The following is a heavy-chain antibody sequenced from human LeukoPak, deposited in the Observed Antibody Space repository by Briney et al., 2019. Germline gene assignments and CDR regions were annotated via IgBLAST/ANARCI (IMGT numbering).Heavy chain of an antibody. Sequence: GGSLRLSCAASGFTFSSYGMHWVRQAPGKGLEWVAVIWYDGSNKYYTDSVKGRFTISRDNSKNTLYLQMNSLRAEDTAVYYCAKSSHTAYYFDSWGQGTLVTVSS. V-gene: IGHV3-33*06. J-gene: IGHJ4*02. CDR2: IWYDGSNK. CDR3: AKSSHTAYYFDS. CDR1: GFTFSSYG.